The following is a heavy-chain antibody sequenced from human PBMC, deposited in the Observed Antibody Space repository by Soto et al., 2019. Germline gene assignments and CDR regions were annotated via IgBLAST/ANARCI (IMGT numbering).Heavy chain of an antibody. CDR2: IIPIFGTA. CDR3: ARVRVAVADYYFDY. V-gene: IGHV1-69*13. D-gene: IGHD6-19*01. CDR1: GGTFSSYA. Sequence: ASVKVSCKASGGTFSSYAISWVRQAPGQGLEWMGGIIPIFGTANYAQKFQGRVTITADESTSTAYMELSSLRSEDTAVYYCARVRVAVADYYFDYWGQGTLVTVSS. J-gene: IGHJ4*02.